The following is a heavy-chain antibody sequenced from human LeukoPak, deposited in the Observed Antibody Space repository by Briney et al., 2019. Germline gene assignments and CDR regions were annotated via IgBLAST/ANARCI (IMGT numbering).Heavy chain of an antibody. CDR3: ATRRVGDYDSTANHY. CDR2: IIPIFGTA. CDR1: GGTFSSYA. J-gene: IGHJ4*02. D-gene: IGHD4-17*01. Sequence: SVKVSCKASGGTFSSYAISWVRQAPGQGLEWMGGIIPIFGTANYAQKFQGRVTITTDESTSTAYMELSSLRSEDTAVYYCATRRVGDYDSTANHYWGQGTLVTVSS. V-gene: IGHV1-69*05.